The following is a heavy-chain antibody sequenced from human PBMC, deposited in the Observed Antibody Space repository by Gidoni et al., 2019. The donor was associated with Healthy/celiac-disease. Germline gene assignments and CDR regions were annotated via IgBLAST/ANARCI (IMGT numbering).Heavy chain of an antibody. CDR2: IYYSGST. Sequence: QVQLQESGPGLVKPSQNLAPTCPVSGGPISSGGYYWSWIRQHHGKGLEWIGYIYYSGSTYYNPSLKSRVTISVDTSKNQFSLKLSSVTAADTAVYYCARESYGDYVSSGGFDYWGQGTLVTVSS. V-gene: IGHV4-31*03. D-gene: IGHD4-17*01. J-gene: IGHJ4*02. CDR3: ARESYGDYVSSGGFDY. CDR1: GGPISSGGYY.